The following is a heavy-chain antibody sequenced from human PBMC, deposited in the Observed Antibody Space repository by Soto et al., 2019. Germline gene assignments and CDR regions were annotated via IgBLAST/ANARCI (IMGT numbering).Heavy chain of an antibody. J-gene: IGHJ4*02. V-gene: IGHV1-18*01. CDR2: ISTSNGDT. CDR1: GYTFTYHG. CDR3: ARDISTRWFADF. Sequence: QVQLVQSGAEVKKPGASVKVSCKASGYTFTYHGISWVRQAPGQGLEWMGWISTSNGDTNYAQNLQGRVTLTTDTSTSTAYMDLRSLRSDDTAVYYCARDISTRWFADFWGQGTLVTVSS. D-gene: IGHD3-10*01.